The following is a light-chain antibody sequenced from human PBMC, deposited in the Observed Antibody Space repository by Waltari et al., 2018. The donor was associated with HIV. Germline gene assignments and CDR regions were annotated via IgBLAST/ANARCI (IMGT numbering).Light chain of an antibody. CDR3: TAWDDGLSDPV. J-gene: IGLJ3*02. V-gene: IGLV1-44*01. CDR2: SNN. Sequence: QSVLTQPPSASGTPGQRVTISCSGSSSNIGSNTVNWYQQLPGTAPKLPIYSNNQRPSGVPDRFSGYKSGTSASLAISGLQSEDEADYYCTAWDDGLSDPVFGGGTKLTVL. CDR1: SSNIGSNT.